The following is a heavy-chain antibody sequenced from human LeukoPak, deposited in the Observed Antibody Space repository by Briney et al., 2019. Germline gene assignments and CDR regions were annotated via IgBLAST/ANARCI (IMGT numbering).Heavy chain of an antibody. CDR3: ARVYYYYGSGALNYYYYMDV. Sequence: PSETLSLTCTVSGGSISSYYWSWIRQPPGKGLEWIGYIYYSGSTNYNPSLKSRVTISVDTSKNQFSLKLSSVTAADTAVYYCARVYYYYGSGALNYYYYMDVWGKGTTVTISS. CDR2: IYYSGST. D-gene: IGHD3-10*01. V-gene: IGHV4-59*01. CDR1: GGSISSYY. J-gene: IGHJ6*03.